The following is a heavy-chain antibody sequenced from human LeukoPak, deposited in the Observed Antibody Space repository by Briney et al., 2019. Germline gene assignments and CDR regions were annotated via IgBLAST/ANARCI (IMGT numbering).Heavy chain of an antibody. CDR2: IKQDGSEK. Sequence: PGGSLRLSCAASGFTFSSYWMSWVRQAPGKGLEWVANIKQDGSEKYYVDSVKGRFTISRDNAKNSLYLQMNSLRAEDTAVYYCARGGYSYGRLFDYWGQGTLVTVSS. J-gene: IGHJ4*02. D-gene: IGHD5-18*01. CDR3: ARGGYSYGRLFDY. CDR1: GFTFSSYW. V-gene: IGHV3-7*01.